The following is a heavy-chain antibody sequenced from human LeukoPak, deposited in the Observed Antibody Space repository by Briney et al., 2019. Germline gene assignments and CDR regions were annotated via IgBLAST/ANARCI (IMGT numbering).Heavy chain of an antibody. CDR2: ISGSGGST. V-gene: IGHV3-23*01. J-gene: IGHJ6*04. D-gene: IGHD3-10*02. CDR1: GFTFSSYG. Sequence: GGSLRLSCAASGFTFSSYGMSWVRQAPGKGLEWGSAISGSGGSTYYADSVKGRFTISRDNSKNTLYLQMNSLRAEDTAVYYCAELGITMIGGVWGKGTTVTISS. CDR3: AELGITMIGGV.